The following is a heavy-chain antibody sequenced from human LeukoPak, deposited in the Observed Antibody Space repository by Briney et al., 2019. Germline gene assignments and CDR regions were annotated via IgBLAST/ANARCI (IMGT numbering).Heavy chain of an antibody. Sequence: GTSLRLSCAASGFTFSSYAMHWVRQGPGKGLEWVAVISYDGSNKYCADSVKGRFTISRDNSKNTLYLQMNSLGTEDSAVYYCARENYGEHYFDYWGQGTLVTVSS. J-gene: IGHJ4*02. V-gene: IGHV3-30-3*01. CDR1: GFTFSSYA. CDR2: ISYDGSNK. D-gene: IGHD4-17*01. CDR3: ARENYGEHYFDY.